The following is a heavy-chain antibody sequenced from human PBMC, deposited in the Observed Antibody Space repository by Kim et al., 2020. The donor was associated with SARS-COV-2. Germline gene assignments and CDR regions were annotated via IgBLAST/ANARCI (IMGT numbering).Heavy chain of an antibody. CDR3: ASSYSSSYYGDYYYYGMDV. J-gene: IGHJ6*02. CDR1: GFTFSSYA. Sequence: GGSLRLSCAASGFTFSSYAMHWVRQAPGKGLEWVAVISYDGSNKYYADSVKGRFTISRDNSKNTLYLQMNSLRAEDTAVYYCASSYSSSYYGDYYYYGMDVWGQGTTVTVSS. D-gene: IGHD6-13*01. CDR2: ISYDGSNK. V-gene: IGHV3-30*04.